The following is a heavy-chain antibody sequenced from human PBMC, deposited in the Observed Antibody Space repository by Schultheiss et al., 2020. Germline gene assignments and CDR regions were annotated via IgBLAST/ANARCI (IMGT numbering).Heavy chain of an antibody. CDR2: IDPSDSYT. Sequence: GESLKISCKGSGYSFTSYYITWVRQMPGKGLEWMGRIDPSDSYTNYSPSFQGHVTISVDKSISIAYLQWSSLKASDTAMYYCARHDGPLRLITVVTNLDYCGQGTPGTVSS. CDR3: ARHDGPLRLITVVTNLDY. D-gene: IGHD4-23*01. CDR1: GYSFTSYY. J-gene: IGHJ4*02. V-gene: IGHV5-10-1*01.